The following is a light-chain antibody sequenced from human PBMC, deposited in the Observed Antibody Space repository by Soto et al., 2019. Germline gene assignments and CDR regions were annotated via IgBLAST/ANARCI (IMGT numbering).Light chain of an antibody. CDR1: QKISSY. Sequence: EIVLTQSPGTLSLSLGERATLSCRASQKISSYLAWYQQKPGQAPRLLIYDASNRATGIPARFSGSGSGTDFTLTISSLEPEDFAVYYCQQRSNWPPLTFGGGTKVEIK. J-gene: IGKJ4*01. CDR2: DAS. V-gene: IGKV3-11*01. CDR3: QQRSNWPPLT.